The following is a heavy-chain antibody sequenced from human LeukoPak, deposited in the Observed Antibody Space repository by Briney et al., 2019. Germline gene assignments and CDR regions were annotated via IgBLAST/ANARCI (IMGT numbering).Heavy chain of an antibody. V-gene: IGHV3-30*02. CDR3: ASVYYYDSSGYSTYYFDY. Sequence: PGGSLRLSCAASGFTFSSYGMHWVRQAPGKGLEWVAFIRYDGSNKYYADSVKGRFTIFRDNSKNTLYLQMNSLRAEDTAVYYCASVYYYDSSGYSTYYFDYWGQGTLVTVSS. CDR2: IRYDGSNK. D-gene: IGHD3-22*01. J-gene: IGHJ4*02. CDR1: GFTFSSYG.